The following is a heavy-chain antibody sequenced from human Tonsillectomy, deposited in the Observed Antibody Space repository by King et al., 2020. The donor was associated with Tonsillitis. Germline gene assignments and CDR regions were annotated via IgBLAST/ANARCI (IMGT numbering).Heavy chain of an antibody. CDR1: GGSISSYY. CDR2: IYYSGST. Sequence: VQLQESGPGLVKPSVTLSLTCTVSGGSISSYYWSWIRQPPGKGLEWIGYIYYSGSTNYNPSLKSRVTISVDTSKNQFSLKLSSVTAADTAVYYCARLMYYDILTGHYYYYGMDVWGQGTTVTVSS. V-gene: IGHV4-59*08. CDR3: ARLMYYDILTGHYYYYGMDV. J-gene: IGHJ6*02. D-gene: IGHD3-9*01.